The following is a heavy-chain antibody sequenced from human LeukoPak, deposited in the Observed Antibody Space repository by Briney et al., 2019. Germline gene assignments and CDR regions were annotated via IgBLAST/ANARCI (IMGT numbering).Heavy chain of an antibody. D-gene: IGHD3-3*01. J-gene: IGHJ4*02. CDR1: GGSFSGYY. CDR2: INHSGST. V-gene: IGHV4-34*01. CDR3: ARAQFWSGYSY. Sequence: SETLSLTCAVYGGSFSGYYWSWIRQPPGKGLEWIGGINHSGSTNYNPSLKSRVTISVDTSKNQFSLKLSSVTAADTAVYYCARAQFWSGYSYWGQGTLVTVSS.